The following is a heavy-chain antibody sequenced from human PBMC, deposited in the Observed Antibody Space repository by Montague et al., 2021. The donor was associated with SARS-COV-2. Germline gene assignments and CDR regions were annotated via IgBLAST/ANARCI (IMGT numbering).Heavy chain of an antibody. Sequence: SLRLFCAASGFTFNNYGIHWVRQAPGKGLEWVAVISYEGSQKFFTDSVKGRFVISRDSAQSTVYLQMNSLRVEDTAVYYCAKASQVFWLGQFARDAFDIWGQGTTVSVSS. V-gene: IGHV3-30*18. CDR2: ISYEGSQK. J-gene: IGHJ3*02. D-gene: IGHD3-10*01. CDR3: AKASQVFWLGQFARDAFDI. CDR1: GFTFNNYG.